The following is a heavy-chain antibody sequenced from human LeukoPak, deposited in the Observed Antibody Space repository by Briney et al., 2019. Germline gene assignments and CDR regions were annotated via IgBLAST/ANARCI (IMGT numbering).Heavy chain of an antibody. J-gene: IGHJ4*02. V-gene: IGHV3-74*01. CDR1: ALTFSTYW. Sequence: GGSLRLACAASALTFSTYWMHWVRHAPGKGLVWVARINNDESIKSYVDSVKGRFTISRDNAKNTLYLQMNSLRAEDTAVYYCARETRQGNIDYWGQGTLVTVSS. CDR3: ARETRQGNIDY. CDR2: INNDESIK.